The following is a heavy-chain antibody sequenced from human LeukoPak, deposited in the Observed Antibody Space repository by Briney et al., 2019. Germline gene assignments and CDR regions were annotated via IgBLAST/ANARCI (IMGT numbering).Heavy chain of an antibody. J-gene: IGHJ4*02. V-gene: IGHV1-69*05. CDR3: ARLKGSGVFDY. CDR1: GGTFSSYA. D-gene: IGHD2-15*01. Sequence: ASVKVSCKASGGTFSSYAISWVRQAPGQGLEWMGSIIPIFGTATYAQKFQGRVTITTDESTSTAYMELSSLRSEDTAVYYCARLKGSGVFDYWGQGALGTVSS. CDR2: IIPIFGTA.